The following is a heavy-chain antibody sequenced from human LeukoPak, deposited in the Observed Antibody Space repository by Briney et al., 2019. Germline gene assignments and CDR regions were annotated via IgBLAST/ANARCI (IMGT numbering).Heavy chain of an antibody. V-gene: IGHV4-59*01. D-gene: IGHD2-2*03. J-gene: IGHJ6*04. CDR3: ARDRSLDIVVVPDYYYGMDV. CDR2: IYYSGST. Sequence: SETLSLTCTVSGGSISSYHWSWIRQPPGKGLEWIGYIYYSGSTNYNPSLKSRVTISVDTSKNQFSLKLSSVTAADTAVYYCARDRSLDIVVVPDYYYGMDVWGKGTTVTVSS. CDR1: GGSISSYH.